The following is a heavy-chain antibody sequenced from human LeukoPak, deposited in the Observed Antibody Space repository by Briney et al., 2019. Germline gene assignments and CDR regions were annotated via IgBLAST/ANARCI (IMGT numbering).Heavy chain of an antibody. D-gene: IGHD1-1*01. J-gene: IGHJ4*02. V-gene: IGHV3-23*01. CDR2: ISGSGDRT. Sequence: GGSLRLSCAASGFTFNSYAMTWVRQASGKGLEWVSSISGSGDRTYYADSVKGRFTISRDNSKNTLYLQMNSLRVEDSAIYYCGKDWKVDYWGQGTLVTVSS. CDR3: GKDWKVDY. CDR1: GFTFNSYA.